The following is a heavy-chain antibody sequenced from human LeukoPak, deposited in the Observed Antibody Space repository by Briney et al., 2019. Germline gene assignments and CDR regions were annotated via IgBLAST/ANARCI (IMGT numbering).Heavy chain of an antibody. J-gene: IGHJ4*02. V-gene: IGHV3-21*01. Sequence: GGSLRLSCAASGFTFSDCAMNWVRQAPGKGLEWVSSISSGGSYISYADSVKGRFTVSRDNAKDSLFLQMRSLRDEDTAVYYCARGPALYCTSSSCLDGVDWGQGTLVSVSS. D-gene: IGHD2-2*01. CDR3: ARGPALYCTSSSCLDGVD. CDR1: GFTFSDCA. CDR2: ISSGGSYI.